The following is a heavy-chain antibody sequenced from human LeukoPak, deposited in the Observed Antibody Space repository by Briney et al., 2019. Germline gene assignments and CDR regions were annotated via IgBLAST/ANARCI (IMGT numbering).Heavy chain of an antibody. CDR1: GDSISNSHW. V-gene: IGHV4-4*02. CDR2: IYHGGST. J-gene: IGHJ4*02. CDR3: ARGEEHGSGTVHFDC. Sequence: KTSETLSLTCAVSGDSISNSHWWSWVRQPPRKGLEWIGEIYHGGSTNFNPSLKSRVTISVDRSNNQLSLRLTSVTAADTAVYYCARGEEHGSGTVHFDCWGQGTLVTVSS. D-gene: IGHD3-10*01.